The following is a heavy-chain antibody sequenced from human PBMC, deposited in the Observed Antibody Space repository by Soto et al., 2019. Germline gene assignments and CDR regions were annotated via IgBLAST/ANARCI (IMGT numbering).Heavy chain of an antibody. Sequence: GGSLRLSCAASEFSFSSYEMNWVRQAPGKGLEWVAVISYDGSNADYADSVKGRFTVSRDDSENTLDLQMNSLRREDTSVYYSARGRYSSIWFSDYYYYGIDVWGQGTPVTVSS. V-gene: IGHV3-30-3*01. D-gene: IGHD6-13*01. J-gene: IGHJ6*02. CDR3: ARGRYSSIWFSDYYYYGIDV. CDR1: EFSFSSYE. CDR2: ISYDGSNA.